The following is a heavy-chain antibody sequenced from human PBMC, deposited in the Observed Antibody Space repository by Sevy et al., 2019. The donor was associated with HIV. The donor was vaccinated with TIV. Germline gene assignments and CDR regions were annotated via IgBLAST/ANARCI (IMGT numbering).Heavy chain of an antibody. CDR2: ISWDGGST. J-gene: IGHJ6*02. CDR1: GFTFDDYA. Sequence: QLGGSLRLSCAASGFTFDDYAMHWVRQAPGKGLEWVSLISWDGGSTYYADSVKGRFTISRDNSKNSLYLQMNSLRAEDTALYYCAKDKLYGAYYYYGMDVWGQGTTVTVSS. CDR3: AKDKLYGAYYYYGMDV. D-gene: IGHD1-26*01. V-gene: IGHV3-43D*04.